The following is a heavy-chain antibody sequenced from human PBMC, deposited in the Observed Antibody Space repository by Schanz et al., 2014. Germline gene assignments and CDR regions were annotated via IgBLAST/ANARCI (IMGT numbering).Heavy chain of an antibody. D-gene: IGHD2-2*01. J-gene: IGHJ4*02. CDR3: AKSISHCRSTGCFPDY. CDR2: ISANDYDT. V-gene: IGHV3-23*04. CDR1: GFAFSSFA. Sequence: EVFLVESGGGLVQPGGSLRLSCAASGFAFSSFALSWVRQSPGKGLEWVSAISANDYDTYYAPSVKGRFTVSRDNSKNTLYLQLNSLRVEDTALYFCAKSISHCRSTGCFPDYWGQGTLVTVSS.